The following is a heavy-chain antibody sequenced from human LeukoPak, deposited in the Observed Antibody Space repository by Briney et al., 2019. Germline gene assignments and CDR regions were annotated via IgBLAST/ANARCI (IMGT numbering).Heavy chain of an antibody. CDR3: ARGGRVGDPYYFDY. D-gene: IGHD1-26*01. Sequence: VASVKVSCKASGYIFNSYAITWVRQAPGLGLEWMGWISAFNGNTNYPQKFQGRVTMTTDTSTSTAYMELRSLRSDDTAVYYCARGGRVGDPYYFDYWGQGTLVTVSS. V-gene: IGHV1-18*01. J-gene: IGHJ4*02. CDR2: ISAFNGNT. CDR1: GYIFNSYA.